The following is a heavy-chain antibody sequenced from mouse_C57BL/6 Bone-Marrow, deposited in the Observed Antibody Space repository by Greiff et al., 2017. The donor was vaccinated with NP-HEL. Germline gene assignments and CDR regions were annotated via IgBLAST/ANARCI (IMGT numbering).Heavy chain of an antibody. CDR1: GYTFTDYN. CDR3: ARWYYGSSPWFAD. D-gene: IGHD1-1*01. CDR2: INPNNGGT. J-gene: IGHJ3*01. Sequence: EVQLQQSGPELVKPGASVKIPCKASGYTFTDYNMDWVKQSHGKSLEWIGDINPNNGGTIYNQKFKGKATLTVDKSSSTAYMELRSLTSEDTAVYYCARWYYGSSPWFADWGQGTLVTVSA. V-gene: IGHV1-18*01.